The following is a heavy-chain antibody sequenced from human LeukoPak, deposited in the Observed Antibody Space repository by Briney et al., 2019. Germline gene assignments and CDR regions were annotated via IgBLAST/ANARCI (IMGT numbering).Heavy chain of an antibody. J-gene: IGHJ4*02. D-gene: IGHD6-19*01. CDR3: ALRNVRIAVAGTDY. CDR1: GYSISSGYD. Sequence: SETLSLTCTVSGYSISSGYDWGWIRQPPGRGLEWIANMYHSGNTYYKPSLKSRLTISVDTSKNHVSLKLSSVTAADMAIYFCALRNVRIAVAGTDYWGQGTLVTVSS. V-gene: IGHV4-38-2*02. CDR2: MYHSGNT.